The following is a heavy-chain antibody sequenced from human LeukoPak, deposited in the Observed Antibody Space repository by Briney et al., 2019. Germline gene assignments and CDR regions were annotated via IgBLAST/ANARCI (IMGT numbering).Heavy chain of an antibody. CDR2: ISGSGGST. CDR3: AKNQYQLLHTGPGMDV. D-gene: IGHD2-2*01. CDR1: GFTFSSYA. V-gene: IGHV3-23*01. Sequence: GASLRLSCAASGFTFSSYAMSWVRQAPGKGLEWVSGISGSGGSTYYADSVKGRFTISRDNSKNTLNLQMNSLRAEDTAIYYCAKNQYQLLHTGPGMDVWGQGTTVTVS. J-gene: IGHJ6*02.